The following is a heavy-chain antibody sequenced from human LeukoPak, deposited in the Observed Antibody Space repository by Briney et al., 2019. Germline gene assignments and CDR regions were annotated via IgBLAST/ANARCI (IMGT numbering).Heavy chain of an antibody. V-gene: IGHV1-8*01. CDR2: MNPNSGNT. J-gene: IGHJ4*02. Sequence: ASVKVSCKASGYTFTSYDINWVRQAPGQGLEWMGWMNPNSGNTGYAQKFQGRVTMTRNTSISTAYMELSSLRSEDTAVYYCARGGRKNSRTKADSGYDLDFRWGQGTLVTVSS. CDR3: ARGGRKNSRTKADSGYDLDFR. CDR1: GYTFTSYD. D-gene: IGHD5-12*01.